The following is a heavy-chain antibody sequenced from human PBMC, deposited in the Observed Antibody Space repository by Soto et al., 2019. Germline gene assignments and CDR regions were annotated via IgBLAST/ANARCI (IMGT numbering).Heavy chain of an antibody. CDR2: ISSSSSYI. D-gene: IGHD2-15*01. CDR1: GFTFSSYS. CDR3: ARAPGYCSGGSCYWFDI. V-gene: IGHV3-21*01. J-gene: IGHJ3*02. Sequence: PGGSLRLSCAASGFTFSSYSMNWVRQAPAKGLEWVSSISSSSSYIYYADSVKGRFTISRDNAKNSLYLQMNSLRAEDTAVYYCARAPGYCSGGSCYWFDIWGQGTMVTVSS.